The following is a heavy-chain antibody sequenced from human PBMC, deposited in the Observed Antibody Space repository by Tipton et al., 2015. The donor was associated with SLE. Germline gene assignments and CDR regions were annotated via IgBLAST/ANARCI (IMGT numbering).Heavy chain of an antibody. CDR1: GGSISSGGYS. Sequence: TLSLTCAVSGGSISSGGYSWSWIRQPPGKGLEWIGYIYHSGSTYYNPSLKSRVTISVDRSKNQFSLKLSSVTAADTAVYYCARGGFSHPYDYWGQGTLVTVSS. D-gene: IGHD3-3*01. CDR3: ARGGFSHPYDY. V-gene: IGHV4-30-2*01. CDR2: IYHSGST. J-gene: IGHJ4*02.